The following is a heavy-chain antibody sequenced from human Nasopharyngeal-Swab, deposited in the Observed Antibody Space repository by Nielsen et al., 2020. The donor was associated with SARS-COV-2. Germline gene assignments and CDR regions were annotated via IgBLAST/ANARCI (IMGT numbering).Heavy chain of an antibody. CDR2: INHSGST. CDR3: ARVPLGRVRGVNLFDY. Sequence: WIRQRPGKGLEWIGEINHSGSTNYNPSLKSRVTISVGTSKNQFSLKLSSVTAADTAVYYCARVPLGRVRGVNLFDYWGQGTLVTVSS. V-gene: IGHV4-34*01. J-gene: IGHJ4*02. D-gene: IGHD3-10*01.